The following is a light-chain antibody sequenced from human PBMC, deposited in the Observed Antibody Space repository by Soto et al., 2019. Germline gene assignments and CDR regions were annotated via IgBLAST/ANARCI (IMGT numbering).Light chain of an antibody. CDR3: QQFHSFPIT. J-gene: IGKJ5*01. CDR2: DAS. CDR1: RSIDVW. V-gene: IGKV1-5*01. Sequence: DIQMTQSPSTLSASAGDRVTITCRASRSIDVWLAWYQQKPGKAPKLLINDASSLESGVPSRFTGSGSGTEFTLTISSLQPDDFATYYCQQFHSFPITFDQGTRLEIK.